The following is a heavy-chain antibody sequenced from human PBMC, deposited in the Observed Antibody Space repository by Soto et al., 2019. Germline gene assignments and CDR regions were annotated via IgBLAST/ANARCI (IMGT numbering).Heavy chain of an antibody. V-gene: IGHV1-58*01. CDR2: IVVGTDKT. CDR3: AAVNYDISGDSRGFAL. Sequence: QRQLVQSGPEVKKPGTSVKVSCKASGFTFSSSAVQQVRQARGQRLEWIGWIVVGTDKTNYAQKFQERATITRDMSTSTAYMERGGRGLEDTAGYYCAAVNYDISGDSRGFALWGQGTLVTVSS. CDR1: GFTFSSSA. D-gene: IGHD3-22*01. J-gene: IGHJ5*02.